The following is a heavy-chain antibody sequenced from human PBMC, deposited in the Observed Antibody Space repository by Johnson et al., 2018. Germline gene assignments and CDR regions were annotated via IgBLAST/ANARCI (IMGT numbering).Heavy chain of an antibody. Sequence: QVQLVESGGGVVQPGRTLRLSCAASGFAFSSYGMHWVLKAPGKGLNWVAVISYDGSNNYSSDSEHGRFTISKDKSKNTLFLQLNSLRAEGAAVYYGARDPTTRYASLRYYYYYMDGWGQGATVTVSS. J-gene: IGHJ6*03. CDR1: GFAFSSYG. CDR3: ARDPTTRYASLRYYYYYMDG. V-gene: IGHV3-30*03. D-gene: IGHD2-2*01. CDR2: ISYDGSNN.